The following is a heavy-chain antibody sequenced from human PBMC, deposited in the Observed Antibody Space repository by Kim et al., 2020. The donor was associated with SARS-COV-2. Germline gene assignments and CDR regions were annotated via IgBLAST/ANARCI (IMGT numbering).Heavy chain of an antibody. V-gene: IGHV1-3*01. CDR1: GYTFTSYA. CDR2: INAGNGNT. Sequence: ASVKVSCKASGYTFTSYAMHWVRQAPGQRLEWMGWINAGNGNTKYSEKFQGRVTITRDTSASIAYMELSSLRSEDTAVYYCARDSYYDIFRYYYYYMDVWGKGTTVTVSS. CDR3: ARDSYYDIFRYYYYYMDV. J-gene: IGHJ6*03. D-gene: IGHD3-9*01.